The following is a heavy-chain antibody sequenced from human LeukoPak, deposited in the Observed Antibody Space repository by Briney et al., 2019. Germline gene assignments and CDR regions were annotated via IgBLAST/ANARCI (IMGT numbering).Heavy chain of an antibody. V-gene: IGHV3-33*01. D-gene: IGHD3-16*01. J-gene: IGHJ5*02. CDR2: VWYDGRNR. CDR1: GYTFSRHG. CDR3: ARLWGGNGYSGGSLNL. Sequence: PGGSLRLPCAASGYTFSRHGIHWVRQAPGKGLEWVAVVWYDGRNRDYADSVKGRFTISKDNSNNMVFLQMDRLRAEDTAVYYCARLWGGNGYSGGSLNLWGQGTLVTVSS.